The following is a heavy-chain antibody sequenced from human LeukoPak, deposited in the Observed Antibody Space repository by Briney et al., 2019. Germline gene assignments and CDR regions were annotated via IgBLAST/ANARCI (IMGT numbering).Heavy chain of an antibody. J-gene: IGHJ6*01. CDR2: IYYSGST. CDR3: ASSEGYSYGYGY. V-gene: IGHV4-59*08. Sequence: SETLSLTCIVSGGSISSYYWSWIRQPPAKGLEWMGYIYYSGSTNYNPSLKSRVTISVDTAKYQFYLKLNSVTAADTAVYYCASSEGYSYGYGYWGQGAPVTVSS. CDR1: GGSISSYY. D-gene: IGHD5-18*01.